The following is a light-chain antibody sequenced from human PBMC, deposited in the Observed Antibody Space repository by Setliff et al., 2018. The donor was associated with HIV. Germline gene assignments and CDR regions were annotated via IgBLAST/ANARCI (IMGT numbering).Light chain of an antibody. CDR2: RNN. V-gene: IGLV1-44*01. J-gene: IGLJ1*01. Sequence: QSVLTQPPSASGTPGQRVTISCSGSSSNIGRNTVNWYQQLPGTAPKLLIYRNNRRPSGVPDRFSGSKSGTSASLAISGLQSEDEADYYCAVWDDTLNGQVFGTGTKVTVL. CDR1: SSNIGRNT. CDR3: AVWDDTLNGQV.